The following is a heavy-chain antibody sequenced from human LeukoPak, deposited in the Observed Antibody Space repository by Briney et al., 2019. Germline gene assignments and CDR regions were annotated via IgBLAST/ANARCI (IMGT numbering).Heavy chain of an antibody. D-gene: IGHD4-17*01. Sequence: PSETLSLTCTVSGGCISSYYWSWIRQPPGKGLEWIGYIYTSGSTNYNPSLKSRVTISVDTSKNQFSLKLSSVTAADTAVYYCARQIVGDYALFDYWGQGTLVTVSS. CDR1: GGCISSYY. V-gene: IGHV4-4*09. CDR3: ARQIVGDYALFDY. CDR2: IYTSGST. J-gene: IGHJ4*02.